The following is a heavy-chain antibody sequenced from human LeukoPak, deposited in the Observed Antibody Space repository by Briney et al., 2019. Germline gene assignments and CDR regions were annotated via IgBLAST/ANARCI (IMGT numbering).Heavy chain of an antibody. Sequence: GGSLRLSCAASGFIFTSYGMNWVRQAPGKGLEWVSLITRDGSTFYADSVKGRFTISRDNSKNSLYLQMNSLRTEDTALYYCTKGDYGGNSDYWGQGTLVTVSS. CDR1: GFIFTSYG. CDR3: TKGDYGGNSDY. D-gene: IGHD4-23*01. V-gene: IGHV3-43*02. CDR2: ITRDGST. J-gene: IGHJ4*02.